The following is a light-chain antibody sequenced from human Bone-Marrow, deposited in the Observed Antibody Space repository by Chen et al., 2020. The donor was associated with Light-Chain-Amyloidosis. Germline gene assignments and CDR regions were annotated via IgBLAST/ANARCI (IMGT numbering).Light chain of an antibody. CDR2: RDT. CDR1: AVPTKY. J-gene: IGLJ2*01. Sequence: SYELTQPPSVSVSPRQTVRITPSGDAVPTKYAYWYQQKPGQAPVLVIHRDTERPSGISERFSGSSSGTTATLTISGVQAEDEADYHCQSADSSGTYEVIFGGGTKLTVL. CDR3: QSADSSGTYEVI. V-gene: IGLV3-25*03.